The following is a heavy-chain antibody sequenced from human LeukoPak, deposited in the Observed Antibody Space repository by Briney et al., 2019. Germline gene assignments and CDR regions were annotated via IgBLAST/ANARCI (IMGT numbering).Heavy chain of an antibody. J-gene: IGHJ4*02. V-gene: IGHV3-74*01. D-gene: IGHD4-17*01. CDR1: GFSLSTYW. CDR3: ATGDGDSRYYFDS. Sequence: GGSLRLSCAASGFSLSTYWMHWVRQAPGKGLVWDSRISSDGSSTNYADSVKGRFTISGDNAKNTLYLQVNSLRAEDTAVYYCATGDGDSRYYFDSWGQGTLVTVSS. CDR2: ISSDGSST.